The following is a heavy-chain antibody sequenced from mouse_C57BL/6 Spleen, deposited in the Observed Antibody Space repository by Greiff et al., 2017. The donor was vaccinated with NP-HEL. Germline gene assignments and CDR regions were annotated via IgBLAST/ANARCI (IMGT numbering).Heavy chain of an antibody. V-gene: IGHV5-17*01. J-gene: IGHJ4*01. CDR2: ISSGSSTI. Sequence: EVKVVESGGGLVKPGGSLKLSCAASGFTFSDYGMHWVRQAPEKGLEWVAYISSGSSTIYYADTVKGRFTISRDNAKNTLFLQMTSLRSEDTAMYYCARRDDYLYYAMDYWGQGTSVTVSS. CDR1: GFTFSDYG. D-gene: IGHD2-4*01. CDR3: ARRDDYLYYAMDY.